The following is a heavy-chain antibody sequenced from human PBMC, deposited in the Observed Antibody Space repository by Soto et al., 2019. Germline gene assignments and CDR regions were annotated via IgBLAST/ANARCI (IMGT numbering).Heavy chain of an antibody. CDR2: IRSKTNNYAT. CDR3: TRPNNELRFYSYNGIDV. J-gene: IGHJ6*02. V-gene: IGHV3-73*02. Sequence: EVQLVESGGGLVQPGGSLKLSCAASGLTFSDSAIHWVRQASGKGLEWVGRIRSKTNNYATTYAASVKGRFTISRDDSNNTAYWQMNSLITEDTAVYYCTRPNNELRFYSYNGIDVRGQGTTVTVSS. D-gene: IGHD5-12*01. CDR1: GLTFSDSA.